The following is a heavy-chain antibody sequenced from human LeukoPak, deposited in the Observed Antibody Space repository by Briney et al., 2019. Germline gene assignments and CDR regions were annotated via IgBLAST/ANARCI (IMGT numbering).Heavy chain of an antibody. J-gene: IGHJ6*02. CDR2: INAGNGNT. CDR1: GYTFTSYA. CDR3: ARDFRGYYESSGYYFAYYHGMDV. Sequence: ASVKVSCKASGYTFTSYAIYWVRQAPGQRLEWMGWINAGNGNTKLSQKLQDRVTITRDTSASTAYMELSSLRSEDTAVYYCARDFRGYYESSGYYFAYYHGMDVWGQGTTVTVSS. V-gene: IGHV1-3*01. D-gene: IGHD3-22*01.